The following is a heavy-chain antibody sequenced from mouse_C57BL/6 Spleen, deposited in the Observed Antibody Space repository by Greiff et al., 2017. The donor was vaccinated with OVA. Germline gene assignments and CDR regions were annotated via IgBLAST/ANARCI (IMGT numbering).Heavy chain of an antibody. J-gene: IGHJ3*01. V-gene: IGHV5-17*01. CDR3: ARRTAQAPFAY. CDR2: ISSGSSTI. Sequence: EVKLVESGGGLVKPGGSLKLSCAASGFTFSDYGMHWVRQAPEKGLEWVAYISSGSSTIYYADTVKGRFTISRDNAKNTLFLQMTSLRSEDTAMYYCARRTAQAPFAYWGQGTLVTVSA. D-gene: IGHD3-2*02. CDR1: GFTFSDYG.